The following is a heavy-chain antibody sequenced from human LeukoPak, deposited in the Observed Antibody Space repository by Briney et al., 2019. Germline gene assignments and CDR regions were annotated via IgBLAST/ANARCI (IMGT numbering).Heavy chain of an antibody. V-gene: IGHV3-33*01. CDR2: IWYDGSNK. D-gene: IGHD2-15*01. Sequence: AGGSLRLSCAASGFTFSSYGMHWVRQAPGKGLEWVAVIWYDGSNKYYADSVKGRFTISRDNSKNTLYLQMNSLRAEDTAVYYCARDPSVVVAASGNNWFDPWGQGTLVTVSS. CDR3: ARDPSVVVAASGNNWFDP. J-gene: IGHJ5*02. CDR1: GFTFSSYG.